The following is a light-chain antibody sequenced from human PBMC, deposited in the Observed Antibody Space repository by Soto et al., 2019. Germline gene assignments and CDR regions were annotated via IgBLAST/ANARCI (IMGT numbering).Light chain of an antibody. J-gene: IGLJ1*01. CDR2: SNN. Sequence: QSALTQPPSASGTPGQRVTISYSGSSSNIGSNTVNWYQQLPGTAPKLLIYSNNQRPSGVPDRFSGSKSGTSASLAISGLQSEDEADYYCAAWDDSLNGYVLGTGTKVTVL. CDR1: SSNIGSNT. CDR3: AAWDDSLNGYV. V-gene: IGLV1-44*01.